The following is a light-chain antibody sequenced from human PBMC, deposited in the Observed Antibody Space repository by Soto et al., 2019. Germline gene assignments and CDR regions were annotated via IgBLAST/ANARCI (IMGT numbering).Light chain of an antibody. V-gene: IGKV3-15*01. CDR1: RSIITN. CDR2: GAS. CDR3: QQYNDWPLPT. Sequence: EIVMTQSPATLLVSPGERVTLSCRASRSIITNLAWYQHKPGQAPKLLIYGASTRAAGIPARCTGSGSGTEDTPPISSMQSQDFVFYYCQQYNDWPLPTFGGGTKVEIK. J-gene: IGKJ4*01.